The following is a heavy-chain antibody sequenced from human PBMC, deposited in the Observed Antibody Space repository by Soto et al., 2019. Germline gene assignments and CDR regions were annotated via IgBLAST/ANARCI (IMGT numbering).Heavy chain of an antibody. CDR2: INHSGST. CDR1: GGSFSGYY. J-gene: IGHJ4*02. CDR3: ARHWGSFDY. D-gene: IGHD7-27*01. V-gene: IGHV4-34*01. Sequence: SETLSLTCAVYGGSFSGYYWSWIRQPPGKGLEWIGEINHSGSTNYNPSLKSRVTISVDTSKNQFSLRLSSVTAADTAVYDCARHWGSFDYWGQGTLVTVSS.